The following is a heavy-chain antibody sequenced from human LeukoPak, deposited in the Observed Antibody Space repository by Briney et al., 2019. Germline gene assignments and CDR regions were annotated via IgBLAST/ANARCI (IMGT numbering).Heavy chain of an antibody. CDR3: ARVGAVAGITDI. D-gene: IGHD6-19*01. CDR1: GFTFSSYW. V-gene: IGHV3-74*01. J-gene: IGHJ3*02. Sequence: GGCLTLSCAASGFTFSSYWIDSVRQAPGKGLGWVSRINMDGSRTSYADLVKGRFTISRDNAKNTVYLQMNGLRAEDTAMYYCARVGAVAGITDIWGQGAMVTVSS. CDR2: INMDGSRT.